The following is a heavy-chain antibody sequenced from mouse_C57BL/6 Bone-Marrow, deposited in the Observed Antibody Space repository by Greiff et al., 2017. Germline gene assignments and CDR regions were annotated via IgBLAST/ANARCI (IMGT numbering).Heavy chain of an antibody. CDR3: ARGGPLFAY. CDR2: IDPSDSYT. V-gene: IGHV1-50*01. CDR1: GYTFTSYW. Sequence: QLQQPGAELVKPGASVKLSCKASGYTFTSYWMQWVKQRPGQGLEWIGEIDPSDSYTNYNQKFKGKATLTVDTSSSTAYMQLSSLTSEDSAVYYCARGGPLFAYWGQGTLVTVSA. J-gene: IGHJ3*01.